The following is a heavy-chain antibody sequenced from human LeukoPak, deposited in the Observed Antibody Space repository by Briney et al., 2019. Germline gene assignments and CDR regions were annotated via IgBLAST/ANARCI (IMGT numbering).Heavy chain of an antibody. CDR2: IYYSGST. V-gene: IGHV4-30-4*01. CDR3: ARDDHGYGDYHFDY. D-gene: IGHD4-17*01. Sequence: SETLSLTCTVSGGSISSGNYYWSWIRQPPGKGLEWIGYIYYSGSTYYNPSPKSRVTISVDTSKNQFSLKLSSVTAADTAVYYCARDDHGYGDYHFDYWGQGTLVTVSS. J-gene: IGHJ4*02. CDR1: GGSISSGNYY.